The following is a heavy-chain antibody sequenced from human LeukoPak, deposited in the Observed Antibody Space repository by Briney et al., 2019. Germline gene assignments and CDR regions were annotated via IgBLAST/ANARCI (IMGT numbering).Heavy chain of an antibody. CDR2: IYHSGST. J-gene: IGHJ5*02. D-gene: IGHD3-3*01. Sequence: SSETLSLTCAVSGGSISSSNWWSWVRQPPGKGLEWIGEIYHSGSTNYNPSLKSRVTISVDKSKNQFSLKLSSVTAADTAVYYCARGKYDFWSGYPNWFDPWGQGTLVTVSS. CDR1: GGSISSSNW. V-gene: IGHV4-4*02. CDR3: ARGKYDFWSGYPNWFDP.